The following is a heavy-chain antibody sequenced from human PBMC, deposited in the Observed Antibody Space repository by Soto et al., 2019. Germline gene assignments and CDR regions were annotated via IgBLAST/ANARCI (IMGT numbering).Heavy chain of an antibody. CDR1: GFTFSSYG. V-gene: IGHV3-30*18. D-gene: IGHD2-2*01. J-gene: IGHJ4*02. Sequence: QVQLVESGGGVVQPGRSLRLSCAASGFTFSSYGMHWVRQAPGKGLEWVAVISYDGSNKHYADSVKGRFTISRDNSKNTLYLQMNSLRAEDTAVYYCAKDREIVVVPAASVFDYWGQGTLVTVSS. CDR3: AKDREIVVVPAASVFDY. CDR2: ISYDGSNK.